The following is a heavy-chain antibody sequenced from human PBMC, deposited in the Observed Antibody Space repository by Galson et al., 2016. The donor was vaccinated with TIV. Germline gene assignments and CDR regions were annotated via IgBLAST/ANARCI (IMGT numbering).Heavy chain of an antibody. CDR3: ARGVVQATAIYGMDV. Sequence: QSGAEVKKPGESLKISCKGSGYSFSSYWIAWVRQMPGKGLEWMGIIYPDDSDTTYSPSFQGQVTISVDKSISTAYLQWSSLKGSDTAIYYCARGVVQATAIYGMDVWGQGTTVTVSS. D-gene: IGHD2-2*01. CDR2: IYPDDSDT. CDR1: GYSFSSYW. J-gene: IGHJ6*02. V-gene: IGHV5-51*01.